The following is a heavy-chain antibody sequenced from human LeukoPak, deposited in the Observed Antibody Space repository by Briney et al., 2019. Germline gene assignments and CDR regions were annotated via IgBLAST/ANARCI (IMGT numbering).Heavy chain of an antibody. V-gene: IGHV4-61*02. CDR1: GGSISSGSYY. CDR3: ARGRGYNAFDI. D-gene: IGHD5-18*01. CDR2: IYTSGST. Sequence: SETLSLTCTVSGGSISSGSYYWSWIRQPAGKGLEWIGRIYTSGSTNYNPSLKSRVTISVDTSKNQFSLKLSSVTAADTAVYYCARGRGYNAFDIWGQGTMVTVSS. J-gene: IGHJ3*02.